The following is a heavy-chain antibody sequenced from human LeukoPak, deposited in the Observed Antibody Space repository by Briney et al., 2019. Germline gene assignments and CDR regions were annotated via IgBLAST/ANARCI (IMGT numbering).Heavy chain of an antibody. V-gene: IGHV1-18*01. CDR2: ISAYNGNT. Sequence: GASVKVSCKASGYTFNSYGISGVRQAPGQGLEWMGWISAYNGNTNYAQKLQGRVTMTRDTSISTAYMELSRLRSDDTAVYYCARPTFAGYSSSWHAFDIWGQGTMVTVSS. CDR3: ARPTFAGYSSSWHAFDI. CDR1: GYTFNSYG. J-gene: IGHJ3*02. D-gene: IGHD6-13*01.